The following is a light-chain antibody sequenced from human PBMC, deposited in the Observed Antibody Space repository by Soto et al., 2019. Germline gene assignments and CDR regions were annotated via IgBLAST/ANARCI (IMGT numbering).Light chain of an antibody. CDR1: SSDIGAYNY. J-gene: IGLJ2*01. CDR3: TSFAGSNDLGV. CDR2: DVY. V-gene: IGLV2-8*01. Sequence: QSVLTQPPSASGSPGQSVTISCTGTSSDIGAYNYVSWYQQHPGKAPRLMIYDVYKRPPGVPDRFSGSKSGYTASLTVSGLQPEDEADYYCTSFAGSNDLGVFGGGTKLTVL.